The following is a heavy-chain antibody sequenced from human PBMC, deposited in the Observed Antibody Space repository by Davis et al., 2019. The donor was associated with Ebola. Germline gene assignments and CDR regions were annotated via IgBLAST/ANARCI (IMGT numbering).Heavy chain of an antibody. CDR2: INPSGRST. CDR1: GYTFPSYS. D-gene: IGHD3-22*01. J-gene: IGHJ4*02. CDR3: ARTGRYDSSGYSPGVIDY. V-gene: IGHV1-46*01. Sequence: ASVTVSCKASGYTFPSYSMHWVRQAPGQGLAWMGIINPSGRSTSYAQKFQGRVTMTRDTSTSTVYMELSSLRSEDTAVYYCARTGRYDSSGYSPGVIDYWGQGTLVTVSS.